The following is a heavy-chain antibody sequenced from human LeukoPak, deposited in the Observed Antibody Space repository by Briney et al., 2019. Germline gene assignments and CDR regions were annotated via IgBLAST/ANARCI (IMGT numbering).Heavy chain of an antibody. Sequence: PVGSLRLSCAASGFTFSSYEMNWVRQAPGKGLEWVSYISSRGSTTNYADSVKGRFTISRDNAKNSLYLQMNSLSAEDTAVYYCARDPSSDYWGQGTLVTVSS. V-gene: IGHV3-48*03. CDR2: ISSRGSTT. D-gene: IGHD6-6*01. CDR3: ARDPSSDY. J-gene: IGHJ4*02. CDR1: GFTFSSYE.